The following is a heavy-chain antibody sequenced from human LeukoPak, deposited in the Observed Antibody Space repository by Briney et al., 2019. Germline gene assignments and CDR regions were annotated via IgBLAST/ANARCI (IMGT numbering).Heavy chain of an antibody. CDR2: MSGSGGST. V-gene: IGHV3-23*01. CDR3: AKDDAVVVPAASAH. J-gene: IGHJ4*02. D-gene: IGHD2-2*01. CDR1: GFTFSSYA. Sequence: PGGSLRLSCAASGFTFSSYAMSWVRQAPGKGLEWVSAMSGSGGSTYYADSVKGRFTISRDNSKNTLYLQMNSLRAEDTAVYYCAKDDAVVVPAASAHWGQGTLVTVSS.